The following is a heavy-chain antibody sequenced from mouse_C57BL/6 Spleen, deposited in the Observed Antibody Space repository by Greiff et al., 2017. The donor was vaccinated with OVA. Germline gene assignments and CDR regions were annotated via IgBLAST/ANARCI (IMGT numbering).Heavy chain of an antibody. D-gene: IGHD2-5*01. V-gene: IGHV5-9*01. CDR1: GFTFSSYT. CDR2: ISGGGGNT. J-gene: IGHJ1*03. CDR3: ARHDSNYVWYFDV. Sequence: EVQVVESGGGLVKPGGSLKLSCAASGFTFSSYTMSWVRQTPEKRLEWVATISGGGGNTYYPDSVKGRFTISRDNAKNTLYLQMSSLRSEDTALYYCARHDSNYVWYFDVWGTGTTVTVSS.